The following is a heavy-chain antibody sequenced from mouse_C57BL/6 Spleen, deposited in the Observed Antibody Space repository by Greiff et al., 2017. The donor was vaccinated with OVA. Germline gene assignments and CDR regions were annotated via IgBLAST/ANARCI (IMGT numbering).Heavy chain of an antibody. CDR2: IDPSDSYT. D-gene: IGHD2-3*01. V-gene: IGHV1-69*01. Sequence: QVQLKQPGAELVMPGASVKLSCKASGYTFTSYWMHWVKQRPGQGLEWIGEIDPSDSYTNYNQKFKGKSTLTVDKSSSTAYMQLSSLTSEDSAVYYCARGENDGYYALDYWGQGTSVTVSS. CDR1: GYTFTSYW. J-gene: IGHJ4*01. CDR3: ARGENDGYYALDY.